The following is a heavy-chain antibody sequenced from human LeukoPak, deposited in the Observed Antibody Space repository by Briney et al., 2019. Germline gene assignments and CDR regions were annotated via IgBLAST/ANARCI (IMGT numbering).Heavy chain of an antibody. CDR1: GYTFTGYY. CDR3: ARDPAGAVAGRGDY. D-gene: IGHD6-19*01. Sequence: ASVKVSCKASGYTFTGYYMHWVRQAPGQGLEWMGRIIPILGIANYAQKFQGRVTITADKSTSTAYMELSSLRSEDTAVYYCARDPAGAVAGRGDYWGQGTLVTVSS. J-gene: IGHJ4*02. V-gene: IGHV1-69*04. CDR2: IIPILGIA.